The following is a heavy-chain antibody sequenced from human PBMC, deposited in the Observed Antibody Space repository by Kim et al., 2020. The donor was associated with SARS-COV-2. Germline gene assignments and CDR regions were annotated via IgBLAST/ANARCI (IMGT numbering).Heavy chain of an antibody. CDR2: IDQSGSP. D-gene: IGHD3-3*01. J-gene: IGHJ4*02. V-gene: IGHV4-34*01. Sequence: IDQSGSPNYTPSLKSRVTISIDTSNNQFSLKMNSVTAADTAIYYCARYDFWSRGTLVTVSS. CDR3: ARYDF.